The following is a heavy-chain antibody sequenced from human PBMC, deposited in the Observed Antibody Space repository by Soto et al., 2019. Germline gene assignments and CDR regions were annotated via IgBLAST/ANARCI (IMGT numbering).Heavy chain of an antibody. CDR3: ARAWYYYDSSGDYYGLDY. D-gene: IGHD3-22*01. CDR1: GDSVSSHSAA. J-gene: IGHJ4*02. V-gene: IGHV6-1*01. CDR2: TYYRSKWYY. Sequence: QVQLQQPGPGLMKPSQTLSLTCAISGDSVSSHSAAWNWIRQSPSSSLAWLGRTYYRSKWYYDYAISVKSRITLNPDTAKNQSSLQPNSVTPEDTAVYYCARAWYYYDSSGDYYGLDYWGQGTQVTVCS.